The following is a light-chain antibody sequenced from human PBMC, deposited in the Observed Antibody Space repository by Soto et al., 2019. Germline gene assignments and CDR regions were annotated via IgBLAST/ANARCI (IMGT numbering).Light chain of an antibody. V-gene: IGLV2-14*01. CDR1: SSDVGGYNY. CDR3: CSYTSSSTPWV. Sequence: QSVLTQPASGSGSPGQSISMSCTGTSSDVGGYNYVSWYQQHPGKAPKLMIYDVSDRPSGVSNRFSASKSGNTASLTISGLQAEDEADYYCCSYTSSSTPWVFGTGTKVTVL. CDR2: DVS. J-gene: IGLJ1*01.